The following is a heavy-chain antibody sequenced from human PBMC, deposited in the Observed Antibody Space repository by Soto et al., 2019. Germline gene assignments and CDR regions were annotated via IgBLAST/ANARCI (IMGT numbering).Heavy chain of an antibody. V-gene: IGHV4-59*01. J-gene: IGHJ4*02. CDR1: GGSISSYY. CDR3: ARHIGAYYDNNGYPYFDY. Sequence: SETLSLTCTVSGGSISSYYWSWIRQPPGKGLEWIGYIYYSGSTNYNPSLKSRVTISVDTSKNQFSLKLSSVTAADSAMYYCARHIGAYYDNNGYPYFDYWGQGTRVTVSS. D-gene: IGHD3-22*01. CDR2: IYYSGST.